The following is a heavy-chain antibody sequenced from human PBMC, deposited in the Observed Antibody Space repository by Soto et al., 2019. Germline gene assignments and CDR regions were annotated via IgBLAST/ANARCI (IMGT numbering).Heavy chain of an antibody. V-gene: IGHV4-34*01. CDR3: ARGENSDFWGGYRSYYYYGMDV. J-gene: IGHJ6*02. Sequence: PSETLSLTCAVYGGSFSGYYWSWIRQPPGKGLEWIGEINHSGSTNYNPSLKSRVTISVDTSKNQFSLKLSSVTAADTAVYYCARGENSDFWGGYRSYYYYGMDVWGQGTTVTVSS. D-gene: IGHD3-3*01. CDR2: INHSGST. CDR1: GGSFSGYY.